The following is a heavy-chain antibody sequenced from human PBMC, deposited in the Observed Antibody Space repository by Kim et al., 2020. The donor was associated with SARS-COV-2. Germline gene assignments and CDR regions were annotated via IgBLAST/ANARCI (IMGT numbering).Heavy chain of an antibody. V-gene: IGHV4-34*01. J-gene: IGHJ2*01. CDR1: GGSFSGYY. CDR2: VNHSGST. D-gene: IGHD3-9*01. CDR3: ARGPQVDILTGYFSYWYFDL. Sequence: SETLSLTCAVYGGSFSGYYWSWIRQPPGKGLEWIGEVNHSGSTNYNPSLKSRVTISVDTSKNQFPLKLSSVTAADTAVYYCARGPQVDILTGYFSYWYFDLWGRGTLVTVSS.